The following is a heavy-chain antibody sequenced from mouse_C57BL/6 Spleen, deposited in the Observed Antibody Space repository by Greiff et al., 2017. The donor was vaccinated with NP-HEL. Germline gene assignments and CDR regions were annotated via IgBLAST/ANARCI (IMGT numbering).Heavy chain of an antibody. CDR1: GYTFTSYW. V-gene: IGHV1-61*01. Sequence: QVQLQQPGAELVRPGSSVKLSCKASGYTFTSYWMDWVKQRPGQGLEWIGNIYPSDSETHYNQKFKDKATLTVDKSSSTAYMQLSSLTSEDSAVYYCAMYYGNYDWYFDVWGTGTTVTVSS. J-gene: IGHJ1*03. D-gene: IGHD2-1*01. CDR2: IYPSDSET. CDR3: AMYYGNYDWYFDV.